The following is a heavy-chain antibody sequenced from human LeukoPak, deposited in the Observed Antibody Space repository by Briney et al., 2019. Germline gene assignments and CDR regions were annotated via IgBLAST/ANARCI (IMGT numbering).Heavy chain of an antibody. D-gene: IGHD3-16*02. J-gene: IGHJ4*02. Sequence: SETLSLTCAVYGGSFSGYYWSWIRQPPGKGLECIGEINHSGSTNYNPSLKSRVTISVDTSKNQFSLKLGSVTAADTAVYYCARESNYDYVWGSYRRTLDYWGQGTLVTVSS. CDR2: INHSGST. CDR1: GGSFSGYY. V-gene: IGHV4-34*01. CDR3: ARESNYDYVWGSYRRTLDY.